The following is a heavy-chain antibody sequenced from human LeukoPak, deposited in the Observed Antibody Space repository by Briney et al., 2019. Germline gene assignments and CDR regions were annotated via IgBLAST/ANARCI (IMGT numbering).Heavy chain of an antibody. Sequence: PGGSLRLSCAASGFTFRSYSMNWVRQAPGKGLEWVSSISGDSVHIFYADSVKGRFTISRDDAKSSLYLQMNSLRAEDTAVYYCARFETRGTGDSDFWGQGTLVTVSS. CDR3: ARFETRGTGDSDF. J-gene: IGHJ4*02. CDR2: ISGDSVHI. V-gene: IGHV3-21*01. D-gene: IGHD3/OR15-3a*01. CDR1: GFTFRSYS.